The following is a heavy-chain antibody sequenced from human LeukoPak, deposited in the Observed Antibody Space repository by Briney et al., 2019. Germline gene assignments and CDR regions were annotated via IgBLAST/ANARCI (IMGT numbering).Heavy chain of an antibody. CDR2: VSLSGLT. D-gene: IGHD2-8*01. J-gene: IGHJ4*02. V-gene: IGHV4-4*02. CDR3: SRENGAFSPFGY. CDR1: GGSITSTNW. Sequence: SGTLSLTCGVSGGSITSTNWWSWVRQPPRQGLEWIGEVSLSGLTNYNPSLSSRVIMALDTSKNHLSLHLTSVTAADTAVYYYSRENGAFSPFGYWGQGYLVTVLS.